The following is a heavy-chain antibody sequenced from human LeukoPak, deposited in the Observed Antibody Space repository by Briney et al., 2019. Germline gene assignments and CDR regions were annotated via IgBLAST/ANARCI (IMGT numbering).Heavy chain of an antibody. CDR2: IHHSGST. CDR1: DQSITIGFY. D-gene: IGHD2-15*01. CDR3: ARQPHCVGSACYSAGFCMDV. J-gene: IGHJ6*03. Sequence: SETLSLTCTVSDQSITIGFYWGWIRQPPGKGLEWIGSIHHSGSTYSNPSLRSRVTISADTSENQFSLKLNSVTAADTAVYYCARQPHCVGSACYSAGFCMDVWGKGTTLTVSS. V-gene: IGHV4-38-2*02.